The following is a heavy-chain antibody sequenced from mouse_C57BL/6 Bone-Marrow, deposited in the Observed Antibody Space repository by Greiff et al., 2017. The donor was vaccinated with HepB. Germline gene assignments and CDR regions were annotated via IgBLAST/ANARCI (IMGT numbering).Heavy chain of an antibody. CDR3: MGLRPFAY. Sequence: VQLKESGAELVRPGASVTLSCKASGYTFTDYEMHWVKQTPVHGLEWIGAIDPETGGTAYNQKFKGKAILTADKSSSTAYMELRSLTSEDSAVYYCMGLRPFAYWGQGTLVTVSA. J-gene: IGHJ3*01. V-gene: IGHV1-15*01. D-gene: IGHD2-4*01. CDR2: IDPETGGT. CDR1: GYTFTDYE.